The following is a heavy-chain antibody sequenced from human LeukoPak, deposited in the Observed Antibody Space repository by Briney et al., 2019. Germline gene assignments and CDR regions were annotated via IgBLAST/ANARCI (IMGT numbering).Heavy chain of an antibody. CDR1: GFTFSSYA. J-gene: IGHJ4*02. CDR3: VPPPEARYCSSTSCYTFDY. D-gene: IGHD2-2*01. Sequence: GGSLRLSCAASGFTFSSYAMSWVRQAPGKGLEWVSAISGSGGSTYYADSVKGRFTISRDNSKNTLYLQMNSLRAEDTAVYYCVPPPEARYCSSTSCYTFDYWGQGTLVTVSS. V-gene: IGHV3-23*01. CDR2: ISGSGGST.